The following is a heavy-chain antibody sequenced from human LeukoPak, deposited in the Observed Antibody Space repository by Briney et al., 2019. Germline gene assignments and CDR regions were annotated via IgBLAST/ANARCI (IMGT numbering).Heavy chain of an antibody. D-gene: IGHD3-3*01. V-gene: IGHV1-3*01. CDR1: GYTFTNYA. CDR3: ARGIWSSHKADYYLDH. CDR2: INAGSGNT. Sequence: ASVKVSCKASGYTFTNYAIHWVRQAPGQGPEWMGWINAGSGNTKYSQRFQGRVTVTRDKSASTAYMELSSLRSEDTALYYCARGIWSSHKADYYLDHWGQGTLVTVSS. J-gene: IGHJ4*02.